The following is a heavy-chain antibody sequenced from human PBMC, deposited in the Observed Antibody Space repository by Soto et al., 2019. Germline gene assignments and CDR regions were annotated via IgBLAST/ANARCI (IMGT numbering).Heavy chain of an antibody. CDR2: IWYDGSNK. CDR1: GFTFSSYG. Sequence: QVQLVESGGGVVQPGRSLRLSCAASGFTFSSYGMHWVRQAPGKGLEGVAVIWYDGSNKYYADSVKGRFTISRDNSKNTLYLQMNSLRAEGTAVYYCARTDSSGYRFDYWGQGTLVTVSS. J-gene: IGHJ4*02. D-gene: IGHD3-22*01. CDR3: ARTDSSGYRFDY. V-gene: IGHV3-33*01.